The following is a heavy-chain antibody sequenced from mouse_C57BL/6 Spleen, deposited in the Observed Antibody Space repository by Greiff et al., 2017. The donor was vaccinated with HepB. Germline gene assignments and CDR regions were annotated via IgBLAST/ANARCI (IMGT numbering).Heavy chain of an antibody. CDR1: GYAFSSSW. V-gene: IGHV1-82*01. Sequence: QVQLKQSGPELVKPGASVKISCKASGYAFSSSWMNWVKQRPGKGLEWIGRIYPGDGDTNYNGKFKGKATLTADKSSSTAYMQLRSLTSEDSAVYFCARSGLLLVGAMDYWGQGTSVTVSS. J-gene: IGHJ4*01. CDR3: ARSGLLLVGAMDY. CDR2: IYPGDGDT. D-gene: IGHD2-3*01.